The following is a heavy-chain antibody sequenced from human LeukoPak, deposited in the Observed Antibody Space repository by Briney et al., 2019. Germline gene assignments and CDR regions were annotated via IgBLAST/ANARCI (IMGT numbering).Heavy chain of an antibody. Sequence: PSETLSLTCTVSGGSISSYYWSWIRQPPGKGLEWIGYIYYSGSTNYNPSLKSRVTISVDTSKNQFSLKLSSVTAADTAVYYCARSAFNYDFWSGYYTPFSDAFDIWGQGTMVTVSS. CDR3: ARSAFNYDFWSGYYTPFSDAFDI. V-gene: IGHV4-59*08. D-gene: IGHD3-3*01. J-gene: IGHJ3*02. CDR2: IYYSGST. CDR1: GGSISSYY.